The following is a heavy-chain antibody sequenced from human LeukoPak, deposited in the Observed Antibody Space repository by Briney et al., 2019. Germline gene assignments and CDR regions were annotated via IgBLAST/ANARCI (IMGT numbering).Heavy chain of an antibody. J-gene: IGHJ5*02. D-gene: IGHD6-13*01. V-gene: IGHV1-8*02. Sequence: ASVKVSCKASGGTFSSYAISWVRQAPGQGLEWMGWMNPNSGNTGYAQKFQGRVTMTRNTSISTAYMELSSLRSEDTAVYYCAVRVYSSSSNWFDPWGQGTLVTVSS. CDR3: AVRVYSSSSNWFDP. CDR1: GGTFSSYA. CDR2: MNPNSGNT.